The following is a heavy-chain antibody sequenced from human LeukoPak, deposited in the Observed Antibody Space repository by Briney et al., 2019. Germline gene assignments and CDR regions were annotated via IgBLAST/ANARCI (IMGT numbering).Heavy chain of an antibody. V-gene: IGHV3-74*03. J-gene: IGHJ5*02. CDR1: GFTFSTYW. CDR2: VNSDGSST. Sequence: GGSLRLSCAASGFTFSTYWMHWVRQAPGKGLLWVSRVNSDGSSTMYADSVKGRFTISRDNAKNTLYLQMNSLRAEDTAVYYCASARGWFDPWGQGTLVTVSS. CDR3: ASARGWFDP.